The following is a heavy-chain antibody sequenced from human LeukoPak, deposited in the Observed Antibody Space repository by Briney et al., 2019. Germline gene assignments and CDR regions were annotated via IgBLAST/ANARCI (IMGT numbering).Heavy chain of an antibody. Sequence: GGSLRLSCAASGFTVSSNYMSWVRQAPGKGLEWVSAIYSGGSTYYADSVKGRFTISRDNSKNTLYLQMNSLRAEDTAVYYCARGPNYGDYSLAYFDYWGQGTLVTVSS. D-gene: IGHD4-17*01. CDR3: ARGPNYGDYSLAYFDY. V-gene: IGHV3-66*01. CDR1: GFTVSSNY. J-gene: IGHJ4*02. CDR2: IYSGGST.